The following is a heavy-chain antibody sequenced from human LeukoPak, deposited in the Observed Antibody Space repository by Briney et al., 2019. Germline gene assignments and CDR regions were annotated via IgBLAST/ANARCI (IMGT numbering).Heavy chain of an antibody. CDR1: GFTFSNFW. CDR3: AREASDLGYGDDELDDY. CDR2: IKQDGSEK. V-gene: IGHV3-7*01. J-gene: IGHJ4*02. D-gene: IGHD4-17*01. Sequence: PGGSLRLSCAASGFTFSNFWMNWVRRAPGKGLEWVANIKQDGSEKYYVGSVKGRFTISRDNAKNSLYLQMNSLRAEDTAVYYCAREASDLGYGDDELDDYWGQGTLVTVSS.